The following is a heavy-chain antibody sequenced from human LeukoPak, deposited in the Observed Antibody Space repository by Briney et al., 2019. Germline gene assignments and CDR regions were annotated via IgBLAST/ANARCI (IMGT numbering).Heavy chain of an antibody. CDR2: INAGNANT. CDR1: GYTFTSYA. J-gene: IGHJ4*02. Sequence: ASVKVSCKASGYTFTSYAMHWLRQAPGQTLDCLGWINAGNANTKYSQKFQGRVTITRDTSASTAYMELSSLRSEDTAVYYCARNYGDYIGIMAPFDYWGQGTLVTVSS. D-gene: IGHD4-17*01. V-gene: IGHV1-3*01. CDR3: ARNYGDYIGIMAPFDY.